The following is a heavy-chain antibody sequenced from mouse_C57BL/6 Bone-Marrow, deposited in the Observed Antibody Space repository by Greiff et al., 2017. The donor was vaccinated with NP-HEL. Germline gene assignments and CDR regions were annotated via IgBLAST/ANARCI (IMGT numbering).Heavy chain of an antibody. CDR3: ARSLLSWFAY. J-gene: IGHJ3*01. Sequence: QVHVKQPGAELVKPGASVKLSCKASGYTFTSYWMHWVKQRPGQGLEWIGMIHPNSGSTNYNEKFKSKATLTVDKSSSTAYMQLSSLTSEDSAVYYCARSLLSWFAYWGQGTLVTVSA. CDR2: IHPNSGST. V-gene: IGHV1-64*01. CDR1: GYTFTSYW. D-gene: IGHD2-1*01.